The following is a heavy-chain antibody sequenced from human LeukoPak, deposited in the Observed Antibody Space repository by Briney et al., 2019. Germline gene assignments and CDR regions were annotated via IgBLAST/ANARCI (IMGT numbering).Heavy chain of an antibody. V-gene: IGHV3-33*01. Sequence: GGSLRLSWAASGFTFSSYGMHWVRQAPGKGLEWVAVIWYDGSNKYYADSVKGRFTISRDNSKNTLYLQMNSLRAEDTAVYYCAREGGITMIVVVPFDIWGQGTMVTVSS. CDR2: IWYDGSNK. CDR3: AREGGITMIVVVPFDI. D-gene: IGHD3-22*01. CDR1: GFTFSSYG. J-gene: IGHJ3*02.